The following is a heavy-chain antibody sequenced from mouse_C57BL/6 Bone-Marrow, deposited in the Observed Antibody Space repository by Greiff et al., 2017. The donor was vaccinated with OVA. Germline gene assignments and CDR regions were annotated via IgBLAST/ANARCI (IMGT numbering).Heavy chain of an antibody. CDR1: GYTFTDYY. J-gene: IGHJ3*01. CDR2: INPYNGGT. V-gene: IGHV1-19*01. CDR3: ARSVREYYYGSSPWFAY. Sequence: EVQLQQSGPVLVKPGASVKMSCKASGYTFTDYYMNWVKQSHGKSLEWIGVINPYNGGTSYNQKFKGKATLTVDKSSSTAYMELNSLTSEDSAVYYCARSVREYYYGSSPWFAYWGQGTLVTVSA. D-gene: IGHD1-1*01.